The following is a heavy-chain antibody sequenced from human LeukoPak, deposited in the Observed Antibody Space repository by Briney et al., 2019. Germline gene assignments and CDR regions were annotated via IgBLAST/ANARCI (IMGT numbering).Heavy chain of an antibody. CDR2: ISAYNGNT. Sequence: ASVKVSCKASGYTFTSYGISWVRQAPGQGLEWMGWISAYNGNTNYAQKLQGRVTMTTDTSTSTAYMELRSMRSDDTAVYYCARDREYSSVWYLVYWGQGPLVTVSS. J-gene: IGHJ4*02. V-gene: IGHV1-18*04. CDR1: GYTFTSYG. CDR3: ARDREYSSVWYLVY. D-gene: IGHD6-19*01.